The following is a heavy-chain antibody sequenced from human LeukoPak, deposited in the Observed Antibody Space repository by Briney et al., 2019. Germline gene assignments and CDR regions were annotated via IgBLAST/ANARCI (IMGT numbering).Heavy chain of an antibody. J-gene: IGHJ4*02. V-gene: IGHV3-7*01. D-gene: IGHD5-24*01. Sequence: GGSLRLSCTASGFTFSDYWMIWVRQVLGKGLQWVADIKQDGSDRFYVDSVKGRFTISRDNAKNSVYLQMNSLRAEDTAVYYCARGRSYNAWPAGYWGQGTLVTVSS. CDR3: ARGRSYNAWPAGY. CDR1: GFTFSDYW. CDR2: IKQDGSDR.